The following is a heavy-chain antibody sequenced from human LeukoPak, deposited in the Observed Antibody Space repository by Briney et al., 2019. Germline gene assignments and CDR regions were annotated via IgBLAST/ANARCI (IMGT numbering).Heavy chain of an antibody. V-gene: IGHV3-64*04. CDR1: GFTFSSYA. CDR2: ISSNGGST. Sequence: GGSLRLSCSASGFTFSSYAMHWVRQAPGKGLEYVSAISSNGGSTYYADSVKGRFTISRDNAKNSLYLQMNSLRDEDTAVYYCARDEEYDFWSGYYVYWGQGTLVTVSS. J-gene: IGHJ4*02. D-gene: IGHD3-3*01. CDR3: ARDEEYDFWSGYYVY.